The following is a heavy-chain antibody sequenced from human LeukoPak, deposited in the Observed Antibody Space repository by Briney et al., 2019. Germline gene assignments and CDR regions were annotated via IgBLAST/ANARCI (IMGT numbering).Heavy chain of an antibody. CDR1: GGTFSSYA. D-gene: IGHD3-22*01. CDR2: IIPIFGTA. V-gene: IGHV1-69*13. CDR3: ARGDPFTYYYDSSGYYYFDY. Sequence: SVKVSCKPSGGTFSSYAISWVRQAPGQGLEWMGGIIPIFGTANYAQKFQGRVTITADESTSTAYMELSSLRSEDTAVYYCARGDPFTYYYDSSGYYYFDYWGQGTLVTVSS. J-gene: IGHJ4*02.